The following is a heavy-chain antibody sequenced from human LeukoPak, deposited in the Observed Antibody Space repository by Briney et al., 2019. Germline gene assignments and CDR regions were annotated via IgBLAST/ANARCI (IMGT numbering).Heavy chain of an antibody. CDR2: ISYDGSNK. CDR3: ASQETYYYDNSGYYYSPLDY. J-gene: IGHJ4*02. Sequence: GRSLRLSCAASGFTFNNYAIHWVRQAPGKGLEWVAFISYDGSNKYYADSVKGRFTISRDNSKNTLSLQVNSLRAEDTAVYHCASQETYYYDNSGYYYSPLDYWGQGTLVTVSS. CDR1: GFTFNNYA. D-gene: IGHD3-22*01. V-gene: IGHV3-30-3*01.